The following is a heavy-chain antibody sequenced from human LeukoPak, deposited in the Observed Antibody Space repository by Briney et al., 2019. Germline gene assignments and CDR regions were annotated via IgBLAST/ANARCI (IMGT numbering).Heavy chain of an antibody. CDR3: AKRVPYSSSCVYFDS. CDR1: GFTFSAFG. Sequence: GSLRLSCAASGFTFSAFGMTWVRQAPGKGLEWVSAITHSSDDTYYANSVKGRFTVSRDNSKNTLYLQLNSLRAEDTAVYYCAKRVPYSSSCVYFDSWGQGTLDSVSS. V-gene: IGHV3-23*01. CDR2: ITHSSDDT. J-gene: IGHJ4*02. D-gene: IGHD6-6*01.